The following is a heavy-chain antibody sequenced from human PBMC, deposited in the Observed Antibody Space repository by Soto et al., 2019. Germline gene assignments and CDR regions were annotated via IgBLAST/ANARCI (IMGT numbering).Heavy chain of an antibody. CDR2: INAGNGNT. J-gene: IGHJ4*02. Sequence: QVQLVQSGAEVKKPGASVKVSCKASGYTFTSYAMHWVRQAPGQRLEWMGWINAGNGNTKYSQKFQGRVTITRDTSASTADMELSSLRSEDTAVYYCARGEEWLVLSIDYWGQGTLVTVSS. V-gene: IGHV1-3*01. CDR3: ARGEEWLVLSIDY. D-gene: IGHD6-19*01. CDR1: GYTFTSYA.